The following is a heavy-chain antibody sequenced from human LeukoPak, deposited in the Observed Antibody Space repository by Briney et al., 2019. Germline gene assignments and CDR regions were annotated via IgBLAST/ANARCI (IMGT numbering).Heavy chain of an antibody. V-gene: IGHV4-34*01. Sequence: SETLSLTCAVYGGSFSGYYWSWIRQPPGKGLEWIGEINHSGSTNYNPSLKSRVTISVDTSKNQFSLKLSSVTAADTAAYYCARGKKTIFGVVNWFDPWGQGTLVTVSS. D-gene: IGHD3-3*01. CDR1: GGSFSGYY. CDR3: ARGKKTIFGVVNWFDP. J-gene: IGHJ5*02. CDR2: INHSGST.